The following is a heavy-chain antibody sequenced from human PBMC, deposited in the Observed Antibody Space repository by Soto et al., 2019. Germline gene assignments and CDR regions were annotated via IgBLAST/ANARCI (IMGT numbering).Heavy chain of an antibody. CDR1: GYTFTSYA. Sequence: ASAKVSCKASGYTFTSYAMHWVRQAPGQRREWMGWINAGNGNTKYSQKFQGRVTITRDTSASTAYMELSSLRSEDTAVYYCARGGVAGTSWFDPWGQGTLVTVSS. V-gene: IGHV1-3*01. CDR2: INAGNGNT. J-gene: IGHJ5*02. CDR3: ARGGVAGTSWFDP. D-gene: IGHD6-19*01.